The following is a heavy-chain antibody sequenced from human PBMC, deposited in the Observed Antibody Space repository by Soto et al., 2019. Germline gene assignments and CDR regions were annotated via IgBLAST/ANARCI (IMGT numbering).Heavy chain of an antibody. D-gene: IGHD1-1*01. CDR2: ISSSSSYI. J-gene: IGHJ4*02. CDR1: GFTFSSYA. V-gene: IGHV3-21*01. CDR3: ARDWNERG. Sequence: GGSLRLSCAASGFTFSSYAMSWVRQAPGKGLEWVSSISSSSSYIYYADSVKGRFTISRDNAKNSLYLQMNSLRAEDAAVYYCARDWNERGWGQGTLVTVSS.